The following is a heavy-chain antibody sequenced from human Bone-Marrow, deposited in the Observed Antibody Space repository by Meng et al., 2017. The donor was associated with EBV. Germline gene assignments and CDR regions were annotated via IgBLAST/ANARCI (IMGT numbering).Heavy chain of an antibody. CDR3: ARVVEWLAYGAEYYFDY. Sequence: QVQLVESGGGLVKPGGSLRLSCAXSGFTFSDYYMSWIRQAPGKGLEWVSYISSSGSTTYYADSVKGRFTISRDNAKNSLYLQTSSLRAEDTAVYYCARVVEWLAYGAEYYFDYWGQGTLVTVSS. D-gene: IGHD3-3*01. J-gene: IGHJ4*02. V-gene: IGHV3-11*01. CDR1: GFTFSDYY. CDR2: ISSSGSTT.